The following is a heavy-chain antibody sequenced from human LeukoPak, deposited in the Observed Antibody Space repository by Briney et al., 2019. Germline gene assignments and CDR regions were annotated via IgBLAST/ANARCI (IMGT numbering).Heavy chain of an antibody. Sequence: PGGSLRLSCGASGFSFSSYWMHWVCQVPGRGLVWVSRINSDGSSTRHADSVKGRFTISRDNAKNTLYLQMNSLRAEDTAVYYCARGARFCTSTSCQVRYYMDVWGKGTTVTVSS. CDR2: INSDGSST. V-gene: IGHV3-74*01. D-gene: IGHD2-2*01. J-gene: IGHJ6*03. CDR1: GFSFSSYW. CDR3: ARGARFCTSTSCQVRYYMDV.